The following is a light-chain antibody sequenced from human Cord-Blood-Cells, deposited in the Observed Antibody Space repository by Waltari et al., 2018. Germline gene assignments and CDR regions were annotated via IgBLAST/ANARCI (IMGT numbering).Light chain of an antibody. Sequence: QSALTQPASVSGSAGQSITISCTGTSSDVGSYNLVSWYQQHPGKAPKLMIYEVSKRPSGVSNRFSGSTSGNTASLTISGLQAEDEADYYCCSYAGSSTFVVFGGGTKLTVL. CDR3: CSYAGSSTFVV. CDR1: SSDVGSYNL. V-gene: IGLV2-23*02. J-gene: IGLJ2*01. CDR2: EVS.